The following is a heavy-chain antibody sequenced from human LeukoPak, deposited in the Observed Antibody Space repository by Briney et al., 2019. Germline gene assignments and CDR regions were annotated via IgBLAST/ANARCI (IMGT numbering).Heavy chain of an antibody. CDR3: ARGRVERSGWFLYYYYYYMDV. D-gene: IGHD6-19*01. CDR1: GGSFSGYY. J-gene: IGHJ6*03. V-gene: IGHV4-34*01. Sequence: SETLSLTCAVYGGSFSGYYWSWIRQPQGKGLEWMGKINHSGTTNYNPSLKSRVTISVATSKNQFSLKLSSVTAADTAVYYCARGRVERSGWFLYYYYYYMDVWGKGTTVTVSS. CDR2: INHSGTT.